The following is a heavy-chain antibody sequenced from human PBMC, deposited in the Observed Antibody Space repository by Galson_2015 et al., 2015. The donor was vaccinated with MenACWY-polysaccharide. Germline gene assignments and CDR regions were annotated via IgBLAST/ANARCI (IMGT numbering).Heavy chain of an antibody. CDR2: IYYSGST. V-gene: IGHV4-30-4*01. J-gene: IGHJ6*03. D-gene: IGHD6-19*01. CDR3: ARDSRGSGWYEEDYYYYMDV. CDR1: GGSISSGDYY. Sequence: TLSLTCTVSGGSISSGDYYWSWIRQPPGKGLEWIGYIYYSGSTYYNPSLKSRVTISVDTFKNQFSLKLSSVTAADTAVYYCARDSRGSGWYEEDYYYYMDVWGKGTTVTVSS.